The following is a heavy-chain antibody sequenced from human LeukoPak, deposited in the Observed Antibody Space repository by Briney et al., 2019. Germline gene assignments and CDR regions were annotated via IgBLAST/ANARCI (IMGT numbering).Heavy chain of an antibody. CDR1: GFTFSSYG. J-gene: IGHJ6*03. D-gene: IGHD3-10*01. Sequence: GGSLRLSCAASGFTFSSYGMHWVRQAPGKGLEWVAFIRYDGSNKYYTDSVKGRFTISRDNSKNTLYLQMNSLRAEDTAVYYCAKVSKLWFGEPRGDYYYYMDVWGKGTTVTISS. CDR2: IRYDGSNK. V-gene: IGHV3-30*02. CDR3: AKVSKLWFGEPRGDYYYYMDV.